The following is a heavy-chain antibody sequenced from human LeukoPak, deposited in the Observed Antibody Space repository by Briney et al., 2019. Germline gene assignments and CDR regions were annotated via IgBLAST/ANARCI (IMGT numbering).Heavy chain of an antibody. CDR1: GFPFSSYA. J-gene: IGHJ4*02. CDR3: AKGYYYGSEIFDY. D-gene: IGHD3-10*01. V-gene: IGHV3-23*01. Sequence: GSLRLSFAASGFPFSSYAMSWVRPAPGKGLEWVSAISGSGGSTYYADSVKGRFTISRDNSKNTLYLQMNSLRAEDTAVYYCAKGYYYGSEIFDYWGQGTLVTVSS. CDR2: ISGSGGST.